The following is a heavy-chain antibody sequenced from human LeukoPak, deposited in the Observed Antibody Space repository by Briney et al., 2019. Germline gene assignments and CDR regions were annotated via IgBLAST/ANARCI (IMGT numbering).Heavy chain of an antibody. CDR2: IHYSGST. Sequence: NPSETLSLTCTVSGGSISSGGHYWSWIRQHPGKGLEWIGYIHYSGSTNYNPFLKSRVAISVDTSKNQFSLKLSSVTAADTAVYYCASGMVWFGESPFDYWGQGTLVTVSS. V-gene: IGHV4-31*03. D-gene: IGHD3-10*01. CDR1: GGSISSGGHY. J-gene: IGHJ4*02. CDR3: ASGMVWFGESPFDY.